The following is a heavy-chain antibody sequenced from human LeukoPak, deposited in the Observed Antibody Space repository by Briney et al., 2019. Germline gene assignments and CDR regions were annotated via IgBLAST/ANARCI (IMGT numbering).Heavy chain of an antibody. CDR3: AKYQGWIRGVMNAFDV. V-gene: IGHV3-23*01. CDR1: GFTFGSYA. D-gene: IGHD3-10*01. J-gene: IGHJ3*01. CDR2: ISSSVGSGGGIT. Sequence: GGSLRLSCAASGFTFGSYAMAWVRQAPGKGLEFVSSISSSVGSGGGITYYADSVKGRLTISRDNSKNTVYLQMNSLRAEDTAVYYCAKYQGWIRGVMNAFDVWGQGTMVIVSA.